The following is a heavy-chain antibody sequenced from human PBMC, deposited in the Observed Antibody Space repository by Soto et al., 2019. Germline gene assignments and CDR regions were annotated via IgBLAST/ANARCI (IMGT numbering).Heavy chain of an antibody. CDR2: INPNSGGT. J-gene: IGHJ3*02. D-gene: IGHD2-21*01. CDR1: GYTFTGYY. CDR3: ARFLGEIITATPNGFDI. V-gene: IGHV1-2*04. Sequence: ASVKVSCKASGYTFTGYYMHWVRQAPGQGLEWMGWINPNSGGTNYAQKFQGWVTMTRDTSISTAYMELSRLRSDDTAGYYGARFLGEIITATPNGFDISXQGTMVTVSS.